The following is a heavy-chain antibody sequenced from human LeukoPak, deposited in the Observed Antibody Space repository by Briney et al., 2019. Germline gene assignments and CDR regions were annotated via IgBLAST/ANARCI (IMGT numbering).Heavy chain of an antibody. CDR3: AKDWHYFGDDFDL. CDR1: GFSFDDYA. CDR2: ISGDGGTT. D-gene: IGHD4-17*01. Sequence: PGGSLRLSCAASGFSFDDYAMQWVRQAPGKGLEWVSLISGDGGTTYYTDSMKGRFTISRDNSKNSLYLQMNSLRTEDTALYYCAKDWHYFGDDFDLWGRGTLVTVSS. J-gene: IGHJ2*01. V-gene: IGHV3-43*02.